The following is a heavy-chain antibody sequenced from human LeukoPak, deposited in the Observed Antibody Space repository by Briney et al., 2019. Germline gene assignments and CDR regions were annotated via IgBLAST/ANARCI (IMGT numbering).Heavy chain of an antibody. J-gene: IGHJ4*02. V-gene: IGHV4-34*01. CDR1: GGSFSGYY. CDR3: ARGQGTVTTN. Sequence: SETLSLTCAVSGGSFSGYYWTWIRQPPGKGLEWIGEINHSGSANYSPSLSSRVTISSDMSENQFSLKLTSVTAADTAVSYRARGQGTVTTNCGQGTLVTVSS. CDR2: INHSGSA. D-gene: IGHD4-17*01.